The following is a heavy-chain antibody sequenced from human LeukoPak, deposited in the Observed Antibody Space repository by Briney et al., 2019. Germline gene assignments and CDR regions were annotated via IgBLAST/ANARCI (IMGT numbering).Heavy chain of an antibody. CDR2: INSDGSST. CDR1: GFTFSTYW. J-gene: IGHJ6*02. Sequence: GGSLRLSCSASGFTFSTYWMRWDRQAPGKGLVWVSRINSDGSSTSYADSVKGRFTISRDNAKNTLYLQMNSLRAEDTAVYYCARVEYSSSYYYYYYGMDVWGQGTTVTVSS. D-gene: IGHD6-6*01. CDR3: ARVEYSSSYYYYYYGMDV. V-gene: IGHV3-74*01.